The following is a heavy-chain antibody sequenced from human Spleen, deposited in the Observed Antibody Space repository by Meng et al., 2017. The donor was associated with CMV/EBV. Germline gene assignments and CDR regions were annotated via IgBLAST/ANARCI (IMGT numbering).Heavy chain of an antibody. D-gene: IGHD3/OR15-3a*01. CDR3: ARAPAGTYFDY. J-gene: IGHJ4*02. CDR1: GATFINYGNA. Sequence: KASGATFINYGNALAWVRQAPGQGLEWMGEIIPVFGTSNYAQEFQGRVTITTDQSTNTAYMELSSLTIEDTAFYYCARAPAGTYFDYWGQGTLVTVSS. CDR2: IIPVFGTS. V-gene: IGHV1-69*05.